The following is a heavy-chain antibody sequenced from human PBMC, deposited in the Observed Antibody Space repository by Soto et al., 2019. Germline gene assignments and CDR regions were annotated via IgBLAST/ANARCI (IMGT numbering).Heavy chain of an antibody. CDR2: VVPILGQA. J-gene: IGHJ4*02. CDR1: GGIFSSYA. CDR3: ARVGGVGAPPGADY. Sequence: SVKVSCKASGGIFSSYAISWLRQAPGQGLEWMGAVVPILGQAYYAQNFQDRVTITADESTRTAYMDLISLRSDDTAVYFCARVGGVGAPPGADYWGQGTLVTVSS. D-gene: IGHD1-26*01. V-gene: IGHV1-69*13.